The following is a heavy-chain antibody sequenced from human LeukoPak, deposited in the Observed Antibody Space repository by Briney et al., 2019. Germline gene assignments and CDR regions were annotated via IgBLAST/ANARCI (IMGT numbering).Heavy chain of an antibody. J-gene: IGHJ5*02. CDR2: IIPIFGTA. Sequence: SVKVSCKASGGTFSSYAISWVRQAPGQGLEWMGGIIPIFGTANYAQKFQGRVTITTDESTSTAYMELSSLRSEDTAVYYCARVDRIVDIARFDPWGQGTLVTVSS. CDR1: GGTFSSYA. CDR3: ARVDRIVDIARFDP. V-gene: IGHV1-69*05. D-gene: IGHD2-15*01.